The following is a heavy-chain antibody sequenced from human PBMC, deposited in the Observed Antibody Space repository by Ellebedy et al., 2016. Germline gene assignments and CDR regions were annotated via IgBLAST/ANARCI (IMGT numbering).Heavy chain of an antibody. Sequence: GESLKISXAASGFTFSSYAMHWVRQAPGKGLEWVAVISYDGSNKYYADSVKGRFTISRDNSKNTLYLQMNSLRAEDTAVYYCARDLRGGSYGIDYWGQGTLVTVSS. CDR2: ISYDGSNK. V-gene: IGHV3-30-3*01. D-gene: IGHD1-26*01. CDR3: ARDLRGGSYGIDY. J-gene: IGHJ4*02. CDR1: GFTFSSYA.